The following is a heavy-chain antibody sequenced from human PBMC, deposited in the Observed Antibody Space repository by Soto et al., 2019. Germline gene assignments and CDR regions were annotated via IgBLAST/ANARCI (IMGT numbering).Heavy chain of an antibody. CDR3: AKDRPPAFTRMDG. CDR2: LSGSGGET. Sequence: GGALRLSCAASGFTLLAYAMTWVRPAPGTGLEWVSPLSGSGGETYYADSVKGRVTISRDSSKNTRYLEIPSLRAEDTAIYYCAKDRPPAFTRMDGWGQGTTVTVSS. J-gene: IGHJ6*02. V-gene: IGHV3-23*01. CDR1: GFTLLAYA.